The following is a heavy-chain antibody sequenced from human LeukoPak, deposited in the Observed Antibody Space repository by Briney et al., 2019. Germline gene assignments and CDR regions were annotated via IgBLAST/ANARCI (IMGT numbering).Heavy chain of an antibody. J-gene: IGHJ6*02. Sequence: PSETLSLTCTVSGGSISTYYWSWIRQPPGKGLEWLGYIYYSGSTNYNPSLKSRVTISVDTSKNQFSLKLSSVTAADTAVYYCARHHNYNYGMDVWGQGTTVTVSS. CDR1: GGSISTYY. CDR2: IYYSGST. V-gene: IGHV4-59*08. CDR3: ARHHNYNYGMDV.